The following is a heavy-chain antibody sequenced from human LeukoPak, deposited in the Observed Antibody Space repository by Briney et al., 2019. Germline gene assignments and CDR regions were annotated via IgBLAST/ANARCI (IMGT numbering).Heavy chain of an antibody. Sequence: PSETLSLSCTVSGGSISSYYWSWIRQPPGKGLEWIGYIYYSGSTNYNPSLKSRVTISVDTSKNQFSLKLSSVTAADTAVYYCARGLRYFDWLSSTRNYYYMDVWGKGTTVTISS. CDR3: ARGLRYFDWLSSTRNYYYMDV. D-gene: IGHD3-9*01. V-gene: IGHV4-59*01. CDR2: IYYSGST. J-gene: IGHJ6*03. CDR1: GGSISSYY.